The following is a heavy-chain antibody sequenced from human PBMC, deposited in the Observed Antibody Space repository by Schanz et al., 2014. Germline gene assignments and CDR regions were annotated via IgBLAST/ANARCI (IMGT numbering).Heavy chain of an antibody. V-gene: IGHV3-33*08. J-gene: IGHJ4*02. D-gene: IGHD6-13*01. CDR1: GFTFGDYA. Sequence: VQLVESGGGLVQPGGSLRLSCAASGFTFGDYAMTWVRQAPGKGLEWVAVIWSDGTNEYYADSVKGRFTISRDNAKRSLFLQMNSLRVEDTAVYFCVSQTGSPNYWGQGTLVTVSS. CDR2: IWSDGTNE. CDR3: VSQTGSPNY.